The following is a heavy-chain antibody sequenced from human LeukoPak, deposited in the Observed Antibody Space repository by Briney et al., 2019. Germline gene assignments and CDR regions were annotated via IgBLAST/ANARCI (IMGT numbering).Heavy chain of an antibody. CDR1: GGPVGSGTYC. J-gene: IGHJ5*02. CDR2: ICDSGSI. D-gene: IGHD3-16*02. Sequence: PSETLSLTCTASGGPVGSGTYCWSWIRQPPGKTLEWIGYICDSGSIDHNPSLKSRVTMSVDTSKSHFSLKLSSVTAADTAVYYCARGKYYDYVWGSYRSVNWFDPWGQGTLVTVSS. V-gene: IGHV4-61*03. CDR3: ARGKYYDYVWGSYRSVNWFDP.